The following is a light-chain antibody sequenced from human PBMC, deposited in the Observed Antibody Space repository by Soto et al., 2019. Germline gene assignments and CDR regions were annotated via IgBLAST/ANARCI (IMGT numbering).Light chain of an antibody. CDR1: QSVGNNY. CDR3: QQYNNWPS. J-gene: IGKJ5*01. V-gene: IGKV3-20*01. CDR2: GAS. Sequence: EIVLTQSPGTLSLSPGERATLSCRASQSVGNNYLAWYQQRPGQAPRLLIYGASSRATGIPDRFSGSGSETEFTLTIRSLQSEDFAVYFCQQYNNWPSFGQGTRLEIK.